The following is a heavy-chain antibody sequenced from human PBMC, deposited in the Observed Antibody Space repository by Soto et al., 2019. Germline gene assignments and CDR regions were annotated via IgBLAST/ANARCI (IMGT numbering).Heavy chain of an antibody. J-gene: IGHJ4*02. D-gene: IGHD6-19*01. CDR3: ATHKWLAPFAY. CDR2: VHYSGAT. CDR1: GDSISTYY. Sequence: SETLSLTCTVSGDSISTYYWSWIRQPPGKGLEWIGYVHYSGATDYNPSLKSRVTISVDTSKNQFSLKLSSVTAADTAFYYCATHKWLAPFAYWGQGTLVTVSS. V-gene: IGHV4-59*08.